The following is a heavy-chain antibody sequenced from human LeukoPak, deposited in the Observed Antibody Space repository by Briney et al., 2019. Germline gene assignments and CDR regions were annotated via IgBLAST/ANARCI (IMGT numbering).Heavy chain of an antibody. J-gene: IGHJ5*02. Sequence: GGSLRLSCAASGFTFSSYSMNWVRKAPGKGLEWVSSISSSSSYIYYADSVKGRFTISRDNAKNSLYLQMNSLRAEDTAVYYCARAPPGTADNWFDPWGQGTLVTVSS. CDR3: ARAPPGTADNWFDP. CDR1: GFTFSSYS. CDR2: ISSSSSYI. V-gene: IGHV3-21*01. D-gene: IGHD3-10*01.